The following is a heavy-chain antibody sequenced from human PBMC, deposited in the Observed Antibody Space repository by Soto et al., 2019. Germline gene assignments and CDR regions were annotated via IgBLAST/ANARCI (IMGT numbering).Heavy chain of an antibody. Sequence: ASVKVSCKASGYTFTSYYMHWVRQAPGQGLEWMGIINPSGGSTSYAQKFQGRVTMTRDTSTSTVYMELSSLRSEDTAVYYCASPLDYGDSRRGYYYYYYMDVWGKGTTVTVSS. J-gene: IGHJ6*03. D-gene: IGHD4-17*01. V-gene: IGHV1-46*03. CDR3: ASPLDYGDSRRGYYYYYYMDV. CDR1: GYTFTSYY. CDR2: INPSGGST.